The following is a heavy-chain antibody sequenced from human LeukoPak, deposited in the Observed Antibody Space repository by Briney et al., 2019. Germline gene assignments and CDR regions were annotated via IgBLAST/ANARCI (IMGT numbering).Heavy chain of an antibody. CDR1: GFTFNNYA. V-gene: IGHV3-23*01. CDR3: AKHPYEGYCSGGSCWNNWFDP. D-gene: IGHD2-15*01. J-gene: IGHJ5*02. CDR2: ISGSGGST. Sequence: GGSLRLSCAASGFTFNNYAMSWVRQAPGKGLEWVSAISGSGGSTYYADSVKGRFTISRDNSKNTLSLQMNSLRAEDTAIYYCAKHPYEGYCSGGSCWNNWFDPWGQGTLVTVSS.